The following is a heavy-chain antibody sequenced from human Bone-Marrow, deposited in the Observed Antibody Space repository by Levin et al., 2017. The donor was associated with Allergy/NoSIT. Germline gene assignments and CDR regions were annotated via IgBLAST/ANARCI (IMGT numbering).Heavy chain of an antibody. J-gene: IGHJ5*02. CDR2: IYSGGSA. CDR1: GFTVSGNY. Sequence: GGSLRLSCAASGFTVSGNYMSWVRQAPGKGPEWVSVIYSGGSAYYADSVKGRFTISRDNSKNMLYLQMNSLRVEDTGVYYCARDQGTTNGAFYQKGWFDPWGQGTLVTVSS. D-gene: IGHD2-8*01. V-gene: IGHV3-66*01. CDR3: ARDQGTTNGAFYQKGWFDP.